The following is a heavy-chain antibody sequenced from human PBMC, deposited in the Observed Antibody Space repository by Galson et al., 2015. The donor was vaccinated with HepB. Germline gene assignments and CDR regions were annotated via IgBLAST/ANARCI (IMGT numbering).Heavy chain of an antibody. Sequence: SVKVSCKASGYTFTSYAMNWVRQAPGQGLEWMGWINTNTGNPTYAQGFTGRFVFSLDTSVSTAYLQISSLKAEDTAVYYCARDPLLLWFGERPALHFDYWGQGTLVTVSS. CDR1: GYTFTSYA. V-gene: IGHV7-4-1*02. CDR2: INTNTGNP. D-gene: IGHD3-10*01. CDR3: ARDPLLLWFGERPALHFDY. J-gene: IGHJ4*02.